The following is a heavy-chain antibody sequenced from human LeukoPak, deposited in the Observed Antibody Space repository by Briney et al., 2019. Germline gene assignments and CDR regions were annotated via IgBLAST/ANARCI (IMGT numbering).Heavy chain of an antibody. J-gene: IGHJ4*02. CDR3: ASYYGDLRAAYFDY. CDR2: IYHSGST. Sequence: PSETLSLTCAVSGGSISSGGYSWSWIRQPPGKGLEWIVHIYHSGSTYYNPSLKSLVTISVDRSKNQFSLELSPVTAADTAVYYCASYYGDLRAAYFDYWGQGTLVTVSS. CDR1: GGSISSGGYS. D-gene: IGHD4-17*01. V-gene: IGHV4-30-2*01.